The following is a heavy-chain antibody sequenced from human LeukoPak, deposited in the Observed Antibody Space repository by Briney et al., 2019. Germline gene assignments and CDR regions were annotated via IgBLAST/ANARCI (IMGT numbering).Heavy chain of an antibody. CDR3: ARDDCSGGSCYHFDY. CDR1: GFTFSSYS. Sequence: GGSLRLSCAASGFTFSSYSIIWVRQAPGKGLEWVSSISSSSSYRYYADSVKGRFTSSRDNAKNSLYLQMNSLRAEDTAVYYCARDDCSGGSCYHFDYWGQGTLVTVSS. V-gene: IGHV3-21*01. D-gene: IGHD2-15*01. J-gene: IGHJ4*02. CDR2: ISSSSSYR.